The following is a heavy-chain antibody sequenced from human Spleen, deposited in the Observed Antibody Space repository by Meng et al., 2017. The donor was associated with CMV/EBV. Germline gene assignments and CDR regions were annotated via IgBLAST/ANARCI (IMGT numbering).Heavy chain of an antibody. D-gene: IGHD3-22*01. J-gene: IGHJ3*02. V-gene: IGHV1-46*01. Sequence: ASVKVSCKASGYTFTSYDMPWVRQAPGQGLEWLGIINPSAGGTGYAQNFQGRFTLTRDTSTSTVHMELSSLRAEDTAVYYCARGSPSSYYDGTSYSSGPFDIWGQGTLVTVSS. CDR2: INPSAGGT. CDR1: GYTFTSYD. CDR3: ARGSPSSYYDGTSYSSGPFDI.